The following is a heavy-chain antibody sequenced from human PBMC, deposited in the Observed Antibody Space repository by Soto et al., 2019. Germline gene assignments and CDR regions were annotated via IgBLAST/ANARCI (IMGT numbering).Heavy chain of an antibody. V-gene: IGHV3-21*01. CDR3: ARDRGYDAHDYYYNAMDV. Sequence: PGGSLRLSCLASGFSFRTYPMTWVRQAPGKGLEWVSGIRGFSPYTFYAESVKGRFTISRDNAKNSLYLQMNSLRAEDTAVYYCARDRGYDAHDYYYNAMDVWGQGTTVTVPS. CDR2: IRGFSPYT. CDR1: GFSFRTYP. D-gene: IGHD2-15*01. J-gene: IGHJ6*02.